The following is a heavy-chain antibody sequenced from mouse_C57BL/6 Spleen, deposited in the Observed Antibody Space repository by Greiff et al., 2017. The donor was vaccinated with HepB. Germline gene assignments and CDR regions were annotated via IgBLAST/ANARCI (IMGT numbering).Heavy chain of an antibody. CDR3: ARFITTVVGNFDV. CDR1: GYAFTNYL. J-gene: IGHJ1*03. D-gene: IGHD1-1*01. Sequence: QVQLQQSGAELVRPGTSVKVSCKASGYAFTNYLIEWVKQRPGQGLEWIGVINPGSGGTNYNEKFKGKATLTADKSSSTAYMQLSSLTSEDSAVYFCARFITTVVGNFDVWGTGTTVTVSS. CDR2: INPGSGGT. V-gene: IGHV1-54*01.